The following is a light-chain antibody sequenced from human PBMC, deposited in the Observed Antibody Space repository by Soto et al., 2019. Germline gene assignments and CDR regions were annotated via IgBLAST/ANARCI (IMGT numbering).Light chain of an antibody. V-gene: IGLV2-14*01. Sequence: ITISCSGSSSDVGAHNFVSWYQHHPGKAPKLMIYEVSNRPPGVSNRFSGSKSGNTASLTISGLQAEDEADYYCNSYTSSNTYVFGSGTKVTVL. CDR1: SSDVGAHNF. J-gene: IGLJ1*01. CDR2: EVS. CDR3: NSYTSSNTYV.